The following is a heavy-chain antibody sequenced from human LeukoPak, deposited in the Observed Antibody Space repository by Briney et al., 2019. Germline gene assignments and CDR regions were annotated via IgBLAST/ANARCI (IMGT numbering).Heavy chain of an antibody. CDR1: GGTFSSYA. Sequence: SVKVSCKASGGTFSSYAISWVRQAPGQGLEWMGGIIPIFGTANYAQKFQGRVTITADVSTSTAYMELSSLRSEDTAVYYCARGQTGYSSSWRRYYYYGMDVWGQGTTVTVSS. D-gene: IGHD6-13*01. CDR2: IIPIFGTA. V-gene: IGHV1-69*13. CDR3: ARGQTGYSSSWRRYYYYGMDV. J-gene: IGHJ6*02.